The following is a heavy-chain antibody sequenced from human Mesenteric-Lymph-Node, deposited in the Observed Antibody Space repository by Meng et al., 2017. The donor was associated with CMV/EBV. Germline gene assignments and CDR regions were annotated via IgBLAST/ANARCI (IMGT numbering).Heavy chain of an antibody. CDR2: ISYDGSKK. J-gene: IGHJ5*01. V-gene: IGHV3-30*04. CDR1: GFTFSTYV. D-gene: IGHD3-10*01. CDR3: ARDQAATPMGWFDS. Sequence: GGSLRLSCAASGFTFSTYVMHWVRQAPGKGLEWVAAISYDGSKKYYADAVKGRFTISRDNSKNSLYLQMNSLRAEDTAVYYCARDQAATPMGWFDSWGQGTLVTVSS.